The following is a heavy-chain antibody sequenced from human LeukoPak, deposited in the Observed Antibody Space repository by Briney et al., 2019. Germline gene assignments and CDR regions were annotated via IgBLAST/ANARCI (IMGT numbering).Heavy chain of an antibody. J-gene: IGHJ6*03. Sequence: PSETLSLTCAVYGGSFSGYYWSWIRQPPGKGLEWIGEINHSGSTNYNPSLKSRVTISVDTSKNQFSLKLSSVTAADTAVYYCARRHYYGSGSYKRYYYYYYMDVWGKGTTVTISS. D-gene: IGHD3-10*01. V-gene: IGHV4-34*01. CDR3: ARRHYYGSGSYKRYYYYYYMDV. CDR2: INHSGST. CDR1: GGSFSGYY.